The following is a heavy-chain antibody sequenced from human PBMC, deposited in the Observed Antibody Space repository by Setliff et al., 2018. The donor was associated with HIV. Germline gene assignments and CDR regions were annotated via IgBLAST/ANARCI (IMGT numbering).Heavy chain of an antibody. D-gene: IGHD3-10*01. V-gene: IGHV3-21*06. J-gene: IGHJ6*04. Sequence: GESLKISCAASGFTFSSSCMNWVRQAPGKGLEWVASISWRSTYIYYSESARGRFTISRDDAKNSLYLQINSLGLEDSAVYYCSTSRGIGNYDMAVWGKGTTVTVSS. CDR3: STSRGIGNYDMAV. CDR1: GFTFSSSC. CDR2: ISWRSTYI.